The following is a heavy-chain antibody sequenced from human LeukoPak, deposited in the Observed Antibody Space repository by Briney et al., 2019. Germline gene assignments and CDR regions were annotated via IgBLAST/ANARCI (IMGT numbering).Heavy chain of an antibody. CDR3: ARANKGESPYYYDSSGYYYMDV. D-gene: IGHD3-22*01. V-gene: IGHV3-64*01. CDR2: IISNVGST. Sequence: QPVGALRLSCAASVVTFSSYAMRAVRQAPGKGLEYVSAIISNVGSTYYANSVKGRFTISRDNSKNTRYLHICSLRTEDMAVYYCARANKGESPYYYDSSGYYYMDVWGKGTTVTVSS. CDR1: VVTFSSYA. J-gene: IGHJ6*03.